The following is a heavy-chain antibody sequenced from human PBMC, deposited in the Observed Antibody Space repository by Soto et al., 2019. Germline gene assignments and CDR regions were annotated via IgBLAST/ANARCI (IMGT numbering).Heavy chain of an antibody. CDR3: ARGDSNSWSDY. D-gene: IGHD6-13*01. Sequence: PGGSLRLSCAASGFTFRSYAMDWVRQDPGKGLEWVAVISYDGTNKYYADSVKGRFTISRDNSKNTLSLQMNSLRAEDTAVYYCARGDSNSWSDYWGQGTLVTVSS. CDR1: GFTFRSYA. V-gene: IGHV3-30*01. J-gene: IGHJ4*02. CDR2: ISYDGTNK.